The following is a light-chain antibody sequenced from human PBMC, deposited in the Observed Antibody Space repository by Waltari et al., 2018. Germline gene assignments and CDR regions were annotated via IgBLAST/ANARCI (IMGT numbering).Light chain of an antibody. CDR1: SSDVGGYNS. Sequence: QSALTQPPSASGSPGQSVTISCTGTSSDVGGYNSVSWYQQHPGKAPKLMIYEVSKRPSGVPDRSSGSKSGNTASLTVSGLQAEDEADFYCSSYAGSNAVIFGGGTKLTVL. CDR2: EVS. J-gene: IGLJ2*01. V-gene: IGLV2-8*01. CDR3: SSYAGSNAVI.